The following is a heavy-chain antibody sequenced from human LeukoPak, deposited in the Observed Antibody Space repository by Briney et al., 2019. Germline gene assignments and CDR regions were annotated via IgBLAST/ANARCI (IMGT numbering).Heavy chain of an antibody. CDR3: ATDDAMVRGVGDYGMDV. V-gene: IGHV1-24*01. D-gene: IGHD3-10*01. CDR1: GYTLTELS. Sequence: ASVKVSCKVSGYTLTELSMHWVRQAPGKGLEWMGGFDPEDGETIYAQKFQGRVTMTEDTSTDTAYMEPSSLRSEDTAVYYCATDDAMVRGVGDYGMDVWGKGTTVTVSS. J-gene: IGHJ6*04. CDR2: FDPEDGET.